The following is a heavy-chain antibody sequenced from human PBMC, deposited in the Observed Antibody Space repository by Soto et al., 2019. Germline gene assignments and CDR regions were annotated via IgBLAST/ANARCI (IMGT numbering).Heavy chain of an antibody. CDR3: AREGITGTTRGDAFDI. D-gene: IGHD1-7*01. CDR1: GGSISSGGYY. V-gene: IGHV4-31*03. Sequence: QVQLQESGPGLVKPSQTLSLTCTVSGGSISSGGYYWSWIRQHPGTGLEWIGYIYYSGSTYYNPSLKSRVTISVDTSKNQFSLKLSSVTAADTAVYYCAREGITGTTRGDAFDIWGQGTMVTVSS. J-gene: IGHJ3*02. CDR2: IYYSGST.